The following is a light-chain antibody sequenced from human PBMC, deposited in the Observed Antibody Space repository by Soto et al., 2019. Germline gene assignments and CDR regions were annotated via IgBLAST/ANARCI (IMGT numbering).Light chain of an antibody. J-gene: IGLJ3*02. CDR2: TNN. V-gene: IGLV1-44*01. CDR3: STWDDRLNGVV. Sequence: QPVLTQPPSASGTPGQRVTISCSGSSSNIGSNIVNWYQQLPGTAPKLLIYTNNQRPSGVPDRISGSKSGTSASLAISGLQSEDEADYYCSTWDDRLNGVVFGGGTKLTVL. CDR1: SSNIGSNI.